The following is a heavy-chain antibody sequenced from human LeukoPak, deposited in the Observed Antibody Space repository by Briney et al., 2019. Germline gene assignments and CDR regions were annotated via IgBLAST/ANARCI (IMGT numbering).Heavy chain of an antibody. CDR2: ISAYNGNT. D-gene: IGHD3-22*01. Sequence: ASVKVSCKASGYTFTSYGISWVRQAPGQGLEWMGWISAYNGNTNYAQKLQGRVTMTTDTSTSTAYMELRSLRSDDTAVYYCARSGEEEAHYYDSSGYYYYYYYMDVWGKGTTVTVSS. J-gene: IGHJ6*03. CDR3: ARSGEEEAHYYDSSGYYYYYYYMDV. CDR1: GYTFTSYG. V-gene: IGHV1-18*01.